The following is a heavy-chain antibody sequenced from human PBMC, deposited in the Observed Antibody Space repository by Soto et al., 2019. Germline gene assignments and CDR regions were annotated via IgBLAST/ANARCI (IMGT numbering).Heavy chain of an antibody. V-gene: IGHV3-21*06. Sequence: EVQLVESGGGLVKAGGSLRLFCTASGFTFRNYNMNWVRQAPGTGLGWVSSISTGGAYMSYADSVKGRFTIARDNAQNSLFLQIDRPRAEDTAVYYCARDIASPGGDYFDSWGQGTLVTVSS. D-gene: IGHD2-21*01. J-gene: IGHJ4*02. CDR3: ARDIASPGGDYFDS. CDR1: GFTFRNYN. CDR2: ISTGGAYM.